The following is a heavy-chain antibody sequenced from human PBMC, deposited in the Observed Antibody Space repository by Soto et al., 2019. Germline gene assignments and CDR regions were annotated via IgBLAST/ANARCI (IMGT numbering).Heavy chain of an antibody. J-gene: IGHJ5*02. CDR1: GYTFTSYA. V-gene: IGHV1-3*01. CDR2: INAGNGNT. Sequence: ASVKVSCKASGYTFTSYAMHWVRQAPGQRLEWMGWINAGNGNTKYSQKFQGRVTITRDTSASTAYMEQSSLRSEDTAVYYCAFYDILTGPLPGGFDPWGQGTLVTVSS. D-gene: IGHD3-9*01. CDR3: AFYDILTGPLPGGFDP.